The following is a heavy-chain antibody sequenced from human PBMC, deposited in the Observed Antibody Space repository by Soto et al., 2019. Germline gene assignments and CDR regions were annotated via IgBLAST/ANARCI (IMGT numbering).Heavy chain of an antibody. V-gene: IGHV3-48*03. J-gene: IGHJ4*02. CDR3: AKGHVFVAPQNGRSFDS. Sequence: GGSLRLSCAASGFTFSRFEMSWVRHAQGKGLEWISYITSSGGTTYYADSVKGRFTISRDNTKNSLYLQMNSLRAEDTAVYYCAKGHVFVAPQNGRSFDSWGQGSLVTVSS. D-gene: IGHD2-21*01. CDR1: GFTFSRFE. CDR2: ITSSGGTT.